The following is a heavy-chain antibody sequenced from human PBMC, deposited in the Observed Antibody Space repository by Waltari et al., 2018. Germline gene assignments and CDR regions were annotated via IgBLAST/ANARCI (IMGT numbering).Heavy chain of an antibody. CDR3: ATSGWYCFDY. Sequence: EVQLVESGVGLFQPGGSLRPSCAASGFTLSSFWMNWVRQTPGKGLEWVAGIKQDGSEKYYADSVKGRFTISRDNAKNSLYLQMNSLRAEDTAVYYCATSGWYCFDYWGQGTLVTVSS. CDR1: GFTLSSFW. J-gene: IGHJ4*02. D-gene: IGHD6-19*01. CDR2: IKQDGSEK. V-gene: IGHV3-7*01.